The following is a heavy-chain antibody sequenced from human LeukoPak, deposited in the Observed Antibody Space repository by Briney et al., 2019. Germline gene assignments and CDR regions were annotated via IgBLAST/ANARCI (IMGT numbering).Heavy chain of an antibody. J-gene: IGHJ4*02. CDR2: INHSGST. CDR1: GGSFSGYY. D-gene: IGHD1-26*01. CDR3: ARDIVGATPIDY. Sequence: SETLSLTCAVYGGSFSGYYWSWIRQPPGKGLEWIGEINHSGSTNYNPSLKSRVTISVDTSKNQFSLKLSSVTAADTAVYYCARDIVGATPIDYWGQGTLVTVSS. V-gene: IGHV4-34*01.